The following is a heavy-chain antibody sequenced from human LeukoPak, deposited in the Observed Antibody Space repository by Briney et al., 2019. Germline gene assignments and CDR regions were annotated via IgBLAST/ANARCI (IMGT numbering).Heavy chain of an antibody. D-gene: IGHD3-16*01. Sequence: GWSLRLSCAASGFTFSSYEMNWVRPAPRKGLKGVSYISSFGSTLYYPDSVKGRFTISRDNAKNSLYLEINRLRAEDTAWYYYSKDASRGTSLGSVIPEGAFDIWGQGTMVTVSS. V-gene: IGHV3-48*03. CDR1: GFTFSSYE. CDR3: SKDASRGTSLGSVIPEGAFDI. CDR2: ISSFGSTL. J-gene: IGHJ3*02.